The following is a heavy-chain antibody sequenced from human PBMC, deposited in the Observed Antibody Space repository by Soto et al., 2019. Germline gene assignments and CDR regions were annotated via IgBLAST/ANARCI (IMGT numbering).Heavy chain of an antibody. J-gene: IGHJ4*02. CDR3: ARVGQGRYYFDY. Sequence: EVHLVESGGGSVQPGGSLKLSCAGSGFAFSSYWIHWVRQVPGKGLVWVSRINGDGSTTSYADSVRGRFTTSRDNDKDTLSLEMNSLRVEHMALYYCARVGQGRYYFDYWGQGTLVTVSS. CDR2: INGDGSTT. V-gene: IGHV3-74*01. CDR1: GFAFSSYW.